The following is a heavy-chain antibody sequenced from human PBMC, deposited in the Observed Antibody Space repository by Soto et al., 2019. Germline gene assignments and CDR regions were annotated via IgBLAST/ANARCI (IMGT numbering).Heavy chain of an antibody. Sequence: QVQLQESGPRLVKPSETLSLTCTVSGDSISSFYWTWIRQPPGKGLEWIGYIYSSGTTSYNPSLKSRVTISVDTSKNQFSRKLNSVTAADTAVYYCARYGSHYYYYKMDVWGQGTTVTVSS. CDR3: ARYGSHYYYYKMDV. CDR1: GDSISSFY. D-gene: IGHD1-26*01. J-gene: IGHJ6*02. CDR2: IYSSGTT. V-gene: IGHV4-59*01.